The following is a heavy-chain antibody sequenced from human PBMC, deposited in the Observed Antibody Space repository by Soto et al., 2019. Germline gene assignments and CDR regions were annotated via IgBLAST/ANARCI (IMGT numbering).Heavy chain of an antibody. V-gene: IGHV4-31*03. J-gene: IGHJ5*02. CDR3: ARAPGGSGFNA. D-gene: IGHD6-25*01. CDR1: GGSISSAGYY. CDR2: IFYSGNT. Sequence: SETLSLTCTVSGGSISSAGYYWSWIRQHPGKGLEWIGYIFYSGNTYYNPSLKSRVTISIDTSKNQFSLKLNSVTAADTAVYYCARAPGGSGFNAWGQGTLVTVSS.